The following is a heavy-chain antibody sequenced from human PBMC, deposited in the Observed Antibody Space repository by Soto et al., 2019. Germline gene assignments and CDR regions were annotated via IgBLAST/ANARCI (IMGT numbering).Heavy chain of an antibody. V-gene: IGHV1-18*01. CDR3: ARGHEVIRGALDV. J-gene: IGHJ6*02. Sequence: ASVKVSCKASGYRFETYGMAWVRQAPGQGLEWMGWISAYSVDTYNAQKFQDRVTMTTDTSTGTAYMELRGLRSDDTAVYYCARGHEVIRGALDVWGQGTTVTVSS. CDR1: GYRFETYG. CDR2: ISAYSVDT. D-gene: IGHD2-21*01.